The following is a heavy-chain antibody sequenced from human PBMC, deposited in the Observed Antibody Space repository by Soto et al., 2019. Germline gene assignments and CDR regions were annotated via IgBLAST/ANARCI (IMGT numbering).Heavy chain of an antibody. CDR1: GYSFTGSY. V-gene: IGHV1-2*02. J-gene: IGHJ4*02. CDR2: INPDSGAT. CDR3: ARGDYGTGGYPFPYFDY. D-gene: IGHD2-8*02. Sequence: HEHLVQSGAEVKRPGASLKVSCKASGYSFTGSYIHWVRQAPGQGLEWMGWINPDSGATNYAQNFQGRVTLTTGTSISTASMDLTSLTSDDTAVYYCARGDYGTGGYPFPYFDYWGQGTLVIVSS.